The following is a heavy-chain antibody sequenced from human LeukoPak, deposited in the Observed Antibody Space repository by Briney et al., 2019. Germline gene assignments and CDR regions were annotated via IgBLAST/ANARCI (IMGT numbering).Heavy chain of an antibody. V-gene: IGHV3-53*04. CDR2: LYSGGST. D-gene: IGHD5/OR15-5a*01. CDR1: GFTVSSNY. Sequence: GGSLSISCAASGFTVSSNYMSWVRQAPGKELEWVSVLYSGGSTYYADYVKGRFTISRHNSKNTLYLQMNSLRAEATAVYYCARVSRNANFDYWGQGTLVTVSS. J-gene: IGHJ4*02. CDR3: ARVSRNANFDY.